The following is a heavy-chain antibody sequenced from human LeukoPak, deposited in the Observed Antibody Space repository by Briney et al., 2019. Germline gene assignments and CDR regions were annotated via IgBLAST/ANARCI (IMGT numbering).Heavy chain of an antibody. V-gene: IGHV4-61*02. CDR3: ARGRVRIDY. J-gene: IGHJ4*02. CDR2: VYTTGST. CDR1: GGSISDGTYY. D-gene: IGHD3-22*01. Sequence: SQTLSLTCTVSGGSISDGTYYWSWIRQPAGKGLEWIGRVYTTGSTNYNPSLKSRVTISVDTSKNQFSLKLSSVTAADTAVYYCARGRVRIDYWGQGTLVTVSS.